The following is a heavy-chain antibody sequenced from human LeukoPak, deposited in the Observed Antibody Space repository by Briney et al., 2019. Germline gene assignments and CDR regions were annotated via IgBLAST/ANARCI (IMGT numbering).Heavy chain of an antibody. D-gene: IGHD3-10*01. CDR3: AKAPVRGVISHLDY. J-gene: IGHJ4*02. Sequence: GGSLILSCAASGFTLSSYGMHWVRQAPGKGLEWVAFIRYDGSSKYYADSVKGRFTISRDNSENTLWLQMTSLRAEDTAVYYCAKAPVRGVISHLDYWGQGTLVTVSS. CDR1: GFTLSSYG. CDR2: IRYDGSSK. V-gene: IGHV3-30*02.